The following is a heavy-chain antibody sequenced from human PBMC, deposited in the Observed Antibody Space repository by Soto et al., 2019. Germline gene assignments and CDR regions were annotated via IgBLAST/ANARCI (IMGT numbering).Heavy chain of an antibody. V-gene: IGHV1-69*12. CDR1: GGTFSSYA. CDR3: ARNQDIVVVVADPSYYGMDV. CDR2: VIPIFGTA. D-gene: IGHD2-15*01. Sequence: QVQLVQSGAEVKKPGSSVKVSCKASGGTFSSYAISWVRQAPGQGLEWMGGVIPIFGTANYAQKFQGRVTNTADDSASTAYMELSSLRSADTAVYYCARNQDIVVVVADPSYYGMDVWGQGPTVTVSS. J-gene: IGHJ6*02.